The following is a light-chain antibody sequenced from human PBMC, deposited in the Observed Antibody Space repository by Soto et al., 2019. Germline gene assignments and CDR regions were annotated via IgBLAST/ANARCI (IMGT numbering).Light chain of an antibody. V-gene: IGKV3-20*01. CDR3: QQYGSWT. CDR1: QTISSNY. J-gene: IGKJ1*01. CDR2: GTS. Sequence: EIVLTQSPGTLYASPGQRATLSCRASQTISSNYLAWYQQKPGQAPSLLIYGTSSRATGIPDRFSGSGSGTDFTLTISRLEPEDSAIYYCQQYGSWTFGQGTKVEIK.